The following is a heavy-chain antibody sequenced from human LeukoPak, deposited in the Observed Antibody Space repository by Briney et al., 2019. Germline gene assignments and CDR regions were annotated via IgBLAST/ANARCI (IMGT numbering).Heavy chain of an antibody. D-gene: IGHD1-7*01. J-gene: IGHJ6*02. CDR2: IIPILGIA. Sequence: SVKVSCKASGGTFNSYAISWVRQAPGQGLEWMGRIIPILGIANYAQKFQGRVTITADKSTSTAYMELSSLRSEDTAVYYCARGPLWNYVPPYYYYAMDVWGQGTTVTVSS. CDR3: ARGPLWNYVPPYYYYAMDV. V-gene: IGHV1-69*04. CDR1: GGTFNSYA.